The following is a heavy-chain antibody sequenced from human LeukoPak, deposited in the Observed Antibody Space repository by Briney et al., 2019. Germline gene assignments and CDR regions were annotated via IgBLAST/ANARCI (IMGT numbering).Heavy chain of an antibody. J-gene: IGHJ4*02. CDR3: ARATPAGLHRYSFDY. CDR2: MNPNSGNT. CDR1: GYTFKNYD. V-gene: IGHV1-8*02. D-gene: IGHD4-11*01. Sequence: ASXKVSCKASGYTFKNYDINWVRQATGQGREWMGWMNPNSGNTGFAQKFQDRVSMTRDTSINTDYMELTSLRSGDTAVYYCARATPAGLHRYSFDYWGQGTVVTVSS.